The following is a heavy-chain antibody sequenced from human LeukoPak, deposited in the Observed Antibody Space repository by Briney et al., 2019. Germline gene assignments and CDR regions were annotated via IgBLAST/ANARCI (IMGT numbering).Heavy chain of an antibody. CDR3: AKDRANYYGSGTPNWFDP. D-gene: IGHD3-10*01. Sequence: GGSLRLSCAASGFTFSSYAMSWVRQAPGKGLEWVSAISGSGGSTYYADSVKGRFTISRDNSKNTLYLQMNSLRAEDTAVYYCAKDRANYYGSGTPNWFDPWGQGTLVTVSS. V-gene: IGHV3-23*01. J-gene: IGHJ5*02. CDR1: GFTFSSYA. CDR2: ISGSGGST.